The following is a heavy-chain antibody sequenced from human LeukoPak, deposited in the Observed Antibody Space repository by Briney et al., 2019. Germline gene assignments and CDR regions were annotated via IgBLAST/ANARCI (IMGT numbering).Heavy chain of an antibody. V-gene: IGHV4-59*08. Sequence: SETLSLTCTVSGGSISSYYWSWIRQPPGKGLEWIGYIYYSGSTNYNPSLKSRVTISVDTSKNQFSLKLRSVTAADTAVYYCARHGCSSTSCYLIDWFDPWGQGTLVTVSS. J-gene: IGHJ5*02. CDR3: ARHGCSSTSCYLIDWFDP. CDR2: IYYSGST. D-gene: IGHD2-2*01. CDR1: GGSISSYY.